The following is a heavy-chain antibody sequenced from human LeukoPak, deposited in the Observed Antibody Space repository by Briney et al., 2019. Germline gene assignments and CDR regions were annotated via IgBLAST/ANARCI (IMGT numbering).Heavy chain of an antibody. CDR2: IIPIFGTA. J-gene: IGHJ4*02. Sequence: SVKVSCKASGGTFSSYAISWVRQAPGQGLEWMGGIIPIFGTANYAQKFQGRVTITTDESTSTAYMELSSLRSEDTAVYYCTRDLSSSWANFDYWGQGTLVTVSS. D-gene: IGHD6-13*01. V-gene: IGHV1-69*05. CDR1: GGTFSSYA. CDR3: TRDLSSSWANFDY.